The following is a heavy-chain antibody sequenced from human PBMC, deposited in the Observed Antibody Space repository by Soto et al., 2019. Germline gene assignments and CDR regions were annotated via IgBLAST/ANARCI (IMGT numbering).Heavy chain of an antibody. CDR3: ARLPTDHDYYYGMDV. Sequence: GESLKISCKGSGYSFTSYWIGWVRQMPGKGLEWMGIIYPGDSDTRYSPSFQGQVTISADKSISTAYLQWSSLKASDTAMYYCARLPTDHDYYYGMDVCGQATTVTGS. CDR2: IYPGDSDT. V-gene: IGHV5-51*01. CDR1: GYSFTSYW. D-gene: IGHD4-4*01. J-gene: IGHJ6*02.